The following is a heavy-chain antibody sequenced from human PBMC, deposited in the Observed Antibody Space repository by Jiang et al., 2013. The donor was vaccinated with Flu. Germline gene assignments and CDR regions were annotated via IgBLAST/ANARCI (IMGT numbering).Heavy chain of an antibody. V-gene: IGHV1-69*06. Sequence: SGAEVKKPGSSVKVSCKASGGTFSSYAISWVRQAPGQGLEWMGGIIPIFGTANYAQKFQGRVTITADKSTSTAYMELSSLRSEDTAVYYCATAPFSGYYYYYGMDVWGQGTTVTVSS. J-gene: IGHJ6*02. D-gene: IGHD6-19*01. CDR3: ATAPFSGYYYYYGMDV. CDR1: GGTFSSYA. CDR2: IIPIFGTA.